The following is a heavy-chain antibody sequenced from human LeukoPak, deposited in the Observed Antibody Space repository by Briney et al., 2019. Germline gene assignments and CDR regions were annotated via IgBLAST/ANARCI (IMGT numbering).Heavy chain of an antibody. CDR3: ARGLGTALSYYYYYGMDV. CDR1: GGSFSGYY. Sequence: SETLSLTCAVYGGSFSGYYWSWIRQPPGKGLEWIGEINHSGSTNYNPSLKSRVTISVDTSKNQFSLKLSSVTAADTAVYYCARGLGTALSYYYYYGMDVWGQGTTVTVSS. V-gene: IGHV4-34*01. J-gene: IGHJ6*02. CDR2: INHSGST.